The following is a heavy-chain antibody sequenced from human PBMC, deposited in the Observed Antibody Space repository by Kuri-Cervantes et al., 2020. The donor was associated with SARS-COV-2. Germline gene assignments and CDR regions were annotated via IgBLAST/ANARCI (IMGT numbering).Heavy chain of an antibody. Sequence: GESLKISCAASGFTFSSYAMSWVRQAPGKGLEWVGRIKSKTDGGTTDYAAPVKGRFTISRDDSKNTLYLQMNSLKTEDTAVYYCTTDKDLGSGGALDIWGQGTMVTVSS. CDR2: IKSKTDGGTT. D-gene: IGHD3-10*01. CDR1: GFTFSSYA. J-gene: IGHJ3*02. V-gene: IGHV3-15*01. CDR3: TTDKDLGSGGALDI.